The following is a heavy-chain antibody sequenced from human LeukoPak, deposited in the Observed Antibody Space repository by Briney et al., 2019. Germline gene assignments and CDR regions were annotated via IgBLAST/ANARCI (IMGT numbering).Heavy chain of an antibody. CDR2: INTNTGNP. J-gene: IGHJ3*02. CDR3: ARVYGNDAFDI. D-gene: IGHD1-1*01. V-gene: IGHV7-4-1*02. CDR1: GYTFTSYG. Sequence: ASVKVSCKASGYTFTSYGISWVRRAPGQGLEWMGWINTNTGNPTYAQGFTGRFVFSLDTSVSTAYLQISSLKAEDTAVYYRARVYGNDAFDIWGQGAMVTVSS.